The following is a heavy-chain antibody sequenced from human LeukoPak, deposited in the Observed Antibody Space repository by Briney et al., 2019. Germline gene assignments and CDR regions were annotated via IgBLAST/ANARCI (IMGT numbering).Heavy chain of an antibody. CDR2: IYYSGTT. V-gene: IGHV4-39*07. J-gene: IGHJ4*02. D-gene: IGHD3-3*01. Sequence: SETLSLTCTVSGGSISSSSYYWSWLRQPPGRGLEWIGSIYYSGTTYYNPSLKSRVTISVDTSKNQFSLKMSSVTAADTAVYYCARVGRITIFGVVRTWFAYWGQGTLVTVSS. CDR1: GGSISSSSYY. CDR3: ARVGRITIFGVVRTWFAY.